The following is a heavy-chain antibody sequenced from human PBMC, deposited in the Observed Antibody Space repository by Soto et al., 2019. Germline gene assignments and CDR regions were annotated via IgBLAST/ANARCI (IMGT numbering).Heavy chain of an antibody. J-gene: IGHJ4*02. CDR2: INHSGST. Sequence: TSETLSLTCAVYGGSFSGYYWSWIRQPPGKGLEWIGEINHSGSTNYNPSLKSRVTISVDTSKNQFSLKLSSVTAADTAVYYCARTAAAGTYFDYWGQGTLVTVSS. V-gene: IGHV4-34*01. CDR3: ARTAAAGTYFDY. CDR1: GGSFSGYY. D-gene: IGHD6-13*01.